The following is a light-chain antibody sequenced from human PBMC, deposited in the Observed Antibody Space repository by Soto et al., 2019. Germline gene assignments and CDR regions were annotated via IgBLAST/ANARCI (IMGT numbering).Light chain of an antibody. J-gene: IGKJ1*01. CDR1: QSVSRY. CDR2: DAS. Sequence: VLTQSPGTLSLSPGQRATLSCRASQSVSRYLAWSQQKPGQATRLRSSDASDRDTGIPDRGSGRGSGTDGTRTISRLVTEDFAVYYCQQYGDSPVTFGQGTKVDIK. CDR3: QQYGDSPVT. V-gene: IGKV3-20*01.